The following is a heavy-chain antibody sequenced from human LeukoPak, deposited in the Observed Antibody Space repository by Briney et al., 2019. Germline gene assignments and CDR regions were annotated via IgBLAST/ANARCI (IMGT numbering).Heavy chain of an antibody. V-gene: IGHV4-39*07. CDR1: GGSISSSSSY. D-gene: IGHD6-13*01. CDR3: ARTTEAHSWRTRYYDYYMDV. J-gene: IGHJ6*03. Sequence: SETLSLTCSVSGGSISSSSSYWGWIRQPPGKGLEWIGSIYYSGSSFDNPALKSRVTISVYTSKNQFSLKLSSVTAADTAVYYCARTTEAHSWRTRYYDYYMDVWGKGTTVTVSS. CDR2: IYYSGSS.